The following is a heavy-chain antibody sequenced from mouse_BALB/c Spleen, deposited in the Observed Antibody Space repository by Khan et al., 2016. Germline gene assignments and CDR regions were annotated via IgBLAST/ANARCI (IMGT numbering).Heavy chain of an antibody. CDR1: GYTFTNYG. Sequence: QIQLVQSGPELKKPGETVKISCKASGYTFTNYGMNWVKQAPGKGLKWMGWINTYTGEPTYADDFKGRFAFSLETSASTAYLQINNLKNEDMATYFCARGGYGLAMDYWGQGTSVTVSS. D-gene: IGHD1-2*01. V-gene: IGHV9-1*02. CDR2: INTYTGEP. J-gene: IGHJ4*01. CDR3: ARGGYGLAMDY.